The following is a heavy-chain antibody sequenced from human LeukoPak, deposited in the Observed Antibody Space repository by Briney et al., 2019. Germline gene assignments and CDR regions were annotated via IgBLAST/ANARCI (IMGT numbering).Heavy chain of an antibody. CDR3: ARERHDYVWGSYRYTLGWPDY. CDR1: GFTFSSYW. D-gene: IGHD3-16*02. CDR2: IKQDGSEK. Sequence: GGSLRLSCAASGFTFSSYWMSWVRQAPGKELEWVANIKQDGSEKYYVDSVKGRFTISRDNAKNSLYLQMNSLRAEDTAVYYCARERHDYVWGSYRYTLGWPDYWGQGTLVTVSS. J-gene: IGHJ4*02. V-gene: IGHV3-7*01.